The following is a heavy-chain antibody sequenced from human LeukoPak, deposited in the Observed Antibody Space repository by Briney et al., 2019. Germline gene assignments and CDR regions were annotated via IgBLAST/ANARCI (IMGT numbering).Heavy chain of an antibody. D-gene: IGHD1-1*01. CDR2: IYYSGST. J-gene: IGHJ3*02. CDR1: GGSISSYY. Sequence: SETLSLTCTVSGGSISSYYWSWIRQPPGKGLEWIGFIYYSGSTNYSPCLKSRVTISVDTSKNQFSLKLTSVTAADTAVYYCARHGNGAFDIWGQGTMVTVSS. CDR3: ARHGNGAFDI. V-gene: IGHV4-59*08.